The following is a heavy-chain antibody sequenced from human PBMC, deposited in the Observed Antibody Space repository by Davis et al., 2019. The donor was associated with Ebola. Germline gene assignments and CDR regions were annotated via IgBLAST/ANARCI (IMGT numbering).Heavy chain of an antibody. D-gene: IGHD5-18*01. V-gene: IGHV4-34*01. CDR1: GGSLSGYY. CDR2: INHSGST. J-gene: IGHJ1*01. Sequence: MPSETLSLTCAVYGGSLSGYYWSWIRQPPGKGLEWIGEINHSGSTNYNPSLKSRVTISVDTSKNQFSLKLSSVTAADTAVYYCARVRGYSYGQGYFQHWGQGTLVTVSS. CDR3: ARVRGYSYGQGYFQH.